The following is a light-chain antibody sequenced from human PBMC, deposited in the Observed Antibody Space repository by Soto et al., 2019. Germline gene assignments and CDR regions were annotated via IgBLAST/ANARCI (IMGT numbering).Light chain of an antibody. J-gene: IGKJ2*01. V-gene: IGKV4-1*01. CDR1: QSVLYNSNNKNH. CDR2: GAS. CDR3: QQRSNWPRMYT. Sequence: DFVMTQAPDSLAVSLGERATINCKSSQSVLYNSNNKNHLGWFQQKPGHPPKLLIYGASFRPSGVPDRFSGSGSGTDFTLAISSLEPEDFAVYYCQQRSNWPRMYTFGQGTKLEIK.